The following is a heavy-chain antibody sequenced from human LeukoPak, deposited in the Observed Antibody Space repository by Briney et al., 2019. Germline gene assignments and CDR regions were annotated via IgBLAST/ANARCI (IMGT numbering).Heavy chain of an antibody. J-gene: IGHJ6*02. CDR1: GGSISSYY. Sequence: SETLSLTCTVSGGSISSYYWSWIRQPPGKGLEWIGYIYYSGSTNYNPSLKSRVTISVDTSKNQFSLKLSSVTAADTAVYYCARLRGATGYYYYGMDVWGQGTTVTVSS. CDR3: ARLRGATGYYYYGMDV. D-gene: IGHD1-26*01. CDR2: IYYSGST. V-gene: IGHV4-59*08.